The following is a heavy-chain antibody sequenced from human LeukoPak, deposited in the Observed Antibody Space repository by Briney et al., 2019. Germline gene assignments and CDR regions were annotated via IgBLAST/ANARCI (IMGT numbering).Heavy chain of an antibody. Sequence: GGSLRLSCAASGFTFSSYAMHWVRQAPGKGLEWVAVISYDGSNKYYADSVKGRFTISRDNSKNTVYLQMNRLRAEDTAIYYCAKRAIDSSGYDYYFDYWGQGTLVTVSS. CDR1: GFTFSSYA. CDR2: ISYDGSNK. V-gene: IGHV3-30*04. J-gene: IGHJ4*02. CDR3: AKRAIDSSGYDYYFDY. D-gene: IGHD3-22*01.